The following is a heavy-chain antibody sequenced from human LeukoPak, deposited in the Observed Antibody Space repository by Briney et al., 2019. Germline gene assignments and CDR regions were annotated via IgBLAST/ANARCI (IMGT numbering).Heavy chain of an antibody. V-gene: IGHV1-8*03. Sequence: ASVKVSCKASGYTFTSYDINWVRQATGQGLEWMGWMNPNSGNTGYAQKFQGRVTITRNTSISTAHMELSSLRSEDTAVYYCARSIAARQGVDYWGQGTLVTVSS. CDR3: ARSIAARQGVDY. CDR1: GYTFTSYD. D-gene: IGHD6-6*01. CDR2: MNPNSGNT. J-gene: IGHJ4*02.